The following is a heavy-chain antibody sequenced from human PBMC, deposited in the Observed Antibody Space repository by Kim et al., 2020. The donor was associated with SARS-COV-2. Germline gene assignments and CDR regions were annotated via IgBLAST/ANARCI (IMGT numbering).Heavy chain of an antibody. D-gene: IGHD3-10*01. V-gene: IGHV3-30-3*01. Sequence: GGSLRLSCAASGFTFSSCAIHWVRQAPGKGLEWVAVISYDGSNNNYADSVKGRFTISRDNSKNTRYLQMNSLRAEDTALYYCAGDPWSRLRGLTYSYYGMDVWGQGTTVPVSS. J-gene: IGHJ6*02. CDR1: GFTFSSCA. CDR2: ISYDGSNN. CDR3: AGDPWSRLRGLTYSYYGMDV.